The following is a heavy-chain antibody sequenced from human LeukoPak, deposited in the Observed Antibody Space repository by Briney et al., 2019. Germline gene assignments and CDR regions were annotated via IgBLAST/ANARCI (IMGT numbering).Heavy chain of an antibody. D-gene: IGHD2-2*01. CDR1: GFTLSTYG. Sequence: GGSLRLSCVASGFTLSTYGMHWVRQAPGKGLDWVAFIGYDGSNTWYAGSVKGRFTISRDNSKNTLYLQMYSLRGEDTAVYYCAKDPGYQPPGYYMDVWGKGTTVTVSS. J-gene: IGHJ6*03. V-gene: IGHV3-30*02. CDR3: AKDPGYQPPGYYMDV. CDR2: IGYDGSNT.